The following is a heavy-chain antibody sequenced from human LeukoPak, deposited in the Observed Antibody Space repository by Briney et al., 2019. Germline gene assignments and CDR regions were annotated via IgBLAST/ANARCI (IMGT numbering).Heavy chain of an antibody. CDR1: GGSFSGYY. D-gene: IGHD4-17*01. Sequence: SETLSLTCAVYGGSFSGYYWSWIRQPPGKGLEWIGEINHSGSTNYNPSLKSRVTISVDTSKNQFSLKLSSVTAADTAVYYCARSQTPQTNDYGDYENWFDPWGQGTLVTVSS. V-gene: IGHV4-34*01. CDR3: ARSQTPQTNDYGDYENWFDP. CDR2: INHSGST. J-gene: IGHJ5*02.